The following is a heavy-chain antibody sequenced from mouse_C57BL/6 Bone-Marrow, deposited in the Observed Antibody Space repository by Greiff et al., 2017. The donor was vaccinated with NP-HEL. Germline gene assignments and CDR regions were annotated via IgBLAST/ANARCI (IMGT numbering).Heavy chain of an antibody. V-gene: IGHV7-1*01. D-gene: IGHD2-3*01. CDR3: AGDADGYRGYWYFDV. CDR1: GFTFSDFY. Sequence: VKLMESGGGLVQSGRSLRLSCATSGFTFSDFYMEWVRQAPGKGLEWIAASRNKANDYTTEYSASVKGRFIVSRDTSQSILYLQMNALRAEDTAIYYCAGDADGYRGYWYFDVWGTGTTVTVSS. CDR2: SRNKANDYTT. J-gene: IGHJ1*03.